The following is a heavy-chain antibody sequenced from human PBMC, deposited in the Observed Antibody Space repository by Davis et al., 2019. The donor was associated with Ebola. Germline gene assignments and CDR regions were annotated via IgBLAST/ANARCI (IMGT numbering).Heavy chain of an antibody. Sequence: GKSLKISCAASGFTFSSYAMHWVRQAPGKGLEWVAVISYDGSNKYYADSVKGRFTISGDNSKNTLYLQMNSLRAEDTAVYYCARGYCSGGSCFVYYYYGMDVWGQGTTVTVSS. CDR1: GFTFSSYA. CDR3: ARGYCSGGSCFVYYYYGMDV. D-gene: IGHD2-15*01. CDR2: ISYDGSNK. V-gene: IGHV3-30-3*01. J-gene: IGHJ6*02.